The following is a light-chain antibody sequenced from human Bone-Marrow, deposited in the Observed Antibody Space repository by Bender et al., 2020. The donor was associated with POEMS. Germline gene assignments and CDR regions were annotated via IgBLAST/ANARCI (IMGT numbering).Light chain of an antibody. CDR2: RSN. V-gene: IGLV1-47*01. Sequence: QSVLTQPPSTSETPGQRVTIFCSGGTSNIGSNYVSWYQQVPGTAPKLLIYRSNQRPSGVPDRFSGSKSGTSASLAIRGLRSEDEGDYYCQSYDNSLGGWVFGRGTKLTVL. CDR1: TSNIGSNY. J-gene: IGLJ3*02. CDR3: QSYDNSLGGWV.